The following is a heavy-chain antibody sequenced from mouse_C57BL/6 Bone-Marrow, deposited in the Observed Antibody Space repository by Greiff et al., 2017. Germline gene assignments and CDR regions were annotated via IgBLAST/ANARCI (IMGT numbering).Heavy chain of an antibody. D-gene: IGHD6-1*01. V-gene: IGHV1-85*01. CDR2: IYPRDGST. Sequence: QVQLKESGPELVKPGASVKLSCKASGYTFTSYDINWVKQRPGQGLEWIGWIYPRDGSTKYNEKFKGKATLTVDTSSSTAYMELHSLTSEDSAVYFGARSGSYPLFDYWGQGTTLTVSS. CDR1: GYTFTSYD. J-gene: IGHJ2*01. CDR3: ARSGSYPLFDY.